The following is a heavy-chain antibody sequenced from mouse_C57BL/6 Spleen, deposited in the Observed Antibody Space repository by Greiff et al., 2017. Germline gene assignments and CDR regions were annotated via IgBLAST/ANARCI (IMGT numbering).Heavy chain of an antibody. CDR3: AREGEGFDY. V-gene: IGHV1-82*01. CDR1: GYAFRSSW. Sequence: VQLQQSGPELVKPGASVKISCKASGYAFRSSWMNWVKQRPGQGLEWIGRIYPGDGDTNYKGKVKGTATLTATKSSSTAYMQLSSLTSEDSAVNFCAREGEGFDYWGQGTTLTVSS. CDR2: IYPGDGDT. J-gene: IGHJ2*01.